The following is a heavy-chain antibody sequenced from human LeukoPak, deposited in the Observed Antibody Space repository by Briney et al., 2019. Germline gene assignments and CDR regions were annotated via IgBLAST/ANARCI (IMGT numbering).Heavy chain of an antibody. J-gene: IGHJ4*02. D-gene: IGHD6-19*01. CDR2: IYYSGST. V-gene: IGHV4-59*01. Sequence: SETLSLTCTVPGGSIRSYYWNWIRQPPGKGLEWIGYIYYSGSTNYNPSLKSRVTISVDTSKNQFSLKVSSVTAADTAVYYCARVVDSSGWYGIWGQGTQVTVSS. CDR1: GGSIRSYY. CDR3: ARVVDSSGWYGI.